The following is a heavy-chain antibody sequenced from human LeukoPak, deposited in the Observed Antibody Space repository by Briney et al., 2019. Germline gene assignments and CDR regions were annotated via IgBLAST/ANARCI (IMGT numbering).Heavy chain of an antibody. D-gene: IGHD6-19*01. J-gene: IGHJ4*02. CDR3: ARLQWLDYFDY. Sequence: SETLSLTCAVSGDSISSSNWWSWVRQPPGKGLEWIGEIFHSGSTNYNPSLESRVTLSVDKSKNQFSLNPRSVTAADTAIYYCARLQWLDYFDYWGQGTLVTVSS. CDR2: IFHSGST. V-gene: IGHV4-4*02. CDR1: GDSISSSNW.